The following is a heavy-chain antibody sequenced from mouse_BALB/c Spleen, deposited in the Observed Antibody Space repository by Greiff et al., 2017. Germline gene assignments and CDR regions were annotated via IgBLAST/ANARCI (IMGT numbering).Heavy chain of an antibody. V-gene: IGHV14-3*02. J-gene: IGHJ2*01. CDR2: IDPANGNT. CDR3: AVPSRGNYFDY. Sequence: EVQLQQSGAELVKPGASVKLSCTASGFNIKDTYMHWVKQRPEQGLEWIGRIDPANGNTKYDPKFQGKATITADTSSNTAYLQLSSLTSEDTAVYYCAVPSRGNYFDYWGQGTTLTVSS. CDR1: GFNIKDTY.